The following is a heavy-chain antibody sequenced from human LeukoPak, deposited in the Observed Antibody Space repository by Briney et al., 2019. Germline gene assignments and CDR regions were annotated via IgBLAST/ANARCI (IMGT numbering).Heavy chain of an antibody. J-gene: IGHJ4*02. CDR3: VAMLY. CDR1: GYTFTNYD. V-gene: IGHV1-8*01. Sequence: ASVKVSCKACGYTFTNYDINWVRQATGQGLEWMGWMNPKSGNTGYAQKLQGRVTMSMDTSISTAYMELTSLRSEDTAVYYCVAMLYWGQGTLVTVSS. D-gene: IGHD3-16*01. CDR2: MNPKSGNT.